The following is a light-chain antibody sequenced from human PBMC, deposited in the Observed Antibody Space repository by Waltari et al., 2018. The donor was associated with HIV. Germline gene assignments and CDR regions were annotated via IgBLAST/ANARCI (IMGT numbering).Light chain of an antibody. J-gene: IGKJ2*02. CDR3: QPSYSNPWT. V-gene: IGKV1-39*01. CDR2: GAS. Sequence: DIQMSQSPSSLSASVGDRLTVSCRASQYIHDYLSWYQQKPGKAPKLLFSGASTPQAGVPSRFTASGSGTDFTLTIRNLQPEDFATYYCQPSYSNPWTFGQGTALDIK. CDR1: QYIHDY.